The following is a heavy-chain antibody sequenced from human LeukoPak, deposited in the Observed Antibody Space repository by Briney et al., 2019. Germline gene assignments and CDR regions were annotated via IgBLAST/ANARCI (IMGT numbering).Heavy chain of an antibody. J-gene: IGHJ4*02. CDR2: IHTSGSA. D-gene: IGHD4-17*01. CDR3: ARDIVYLIDEDYG. V-gene: IGHV4-4*07. CDR1: GSSFNTYY. Sequence: SETLSLTCSVSGSSFNTYYWSWIRQPAGKALEWIGRIHTSGSADYSPSLQSRVTISVDMSKKEFSLKLTSVTAADTAVYYCARDIVYLIDEDYGWGQGILVTVSS.